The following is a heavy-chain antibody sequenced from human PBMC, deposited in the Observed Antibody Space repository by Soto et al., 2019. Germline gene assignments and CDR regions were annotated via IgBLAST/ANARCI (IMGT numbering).Heavy chain of an antibody. CDR2: IIPIFGTA. D-gene: IGHD3-22*01. V-gene: IGHV1-69*13. CDR3: ARDRPTYYYDSSGRPVSGHDAFDI. CDR1: GGTFSSYA. Sequence: SVKVSCKASGGTFSSYAISWVRQAPGQGLEWMGGIIPIFGTANYAQKFQGRVTITADESTSTAYMELSSLRSEDTAVYYCARDRPTYYYDSSGRPVSGHDAFDIWRQGTMVTVSS. J-gene: IGHJ3*02.